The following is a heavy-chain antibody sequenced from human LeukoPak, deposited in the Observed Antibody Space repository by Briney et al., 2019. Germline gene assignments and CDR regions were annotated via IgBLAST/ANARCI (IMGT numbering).Heavy chain of an antibody. V-gene: IGHV4-34*01. CDR1: GGSFSGYY. CDR3: ARSNI. J-gene: IGHJ4*02. D-gene: IGHD2/OR15-2a*01. Sequence: SETLSLTCAVYGGSFSGYYWSWIRQPPGKGLEWIGEINHSGSTNYNPSLKSRVTISVDTSKNQFSLKLSSVAAADTAVYYCARSNIWGQGTLVTVSS. CDR2: INHSGST.